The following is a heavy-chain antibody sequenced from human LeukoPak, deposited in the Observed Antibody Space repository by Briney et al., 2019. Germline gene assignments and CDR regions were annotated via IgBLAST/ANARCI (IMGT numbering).Heavy chain of an antibody. V-gene: IGHV4-34*01. Sequence: SETLSLTCAVYGGSFSGYYWSWIRQPPGKGLEWIGEINHSGSTNYNPSLKSRVTISVDTSKNQFSLKLSSVTAADTAVYYCASVVDTAMVTNHDAFDIWGQGTMVTVSS. CDR3: ASVVDTAMVTNHDAFDI. D-gene: IGHD5-18*01. CDR2: INHSGST. J-gene: IGHJ3*02. CDR1: GGSFSGYY.